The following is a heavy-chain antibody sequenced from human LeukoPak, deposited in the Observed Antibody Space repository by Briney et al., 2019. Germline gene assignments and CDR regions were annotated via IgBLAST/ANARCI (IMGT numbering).Heavy chain of an antibody. CDR2: ISGDGGST. CDR1: VFIFDNYA. V-gene: IGHV3-43*02. D-gene: IGHD6-19*01. CDR3: ARESETSGWYDY. J-gene: IGHJ4*02. Sequence: GGSLRLSCAAPVFIFDNYAIHWVRQAPGKGLEWVSLISGDGGSTFYADSVRGRFTISRDNTRKSLSLQMSSLRSEDTALYYCARESETSGWYDYWGQGTLVTVSS.